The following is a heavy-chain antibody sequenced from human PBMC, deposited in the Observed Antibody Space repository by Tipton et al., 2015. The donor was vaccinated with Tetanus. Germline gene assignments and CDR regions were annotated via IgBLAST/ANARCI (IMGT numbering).Heavy chain of an antibody. Sequence: QLVQSGAEVKKPGASVKVSCKASGYTFTSYGISWVRQAPGQGLEWMGWISAYNGNTNYAQKLQGRVTMTTDTSTSTAYMELRSLRSDDTAVYYCAREGPTYYYDSSGYYQPIGWFDPWGQGTLVTVSS. CDR3: AREGPTYYYDSSGYYQPIGWFDP. CDR1: GYTFTSYG. D-gene: IGHD3-22*01. CDR2: ISAYNGNT. V-gene: IGHV1-18*01. J-gene: IGHJ5*02.